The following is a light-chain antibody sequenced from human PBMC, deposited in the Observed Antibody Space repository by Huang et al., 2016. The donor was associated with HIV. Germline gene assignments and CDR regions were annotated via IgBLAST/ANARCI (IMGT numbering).Light chain of an antibody. V-gene: IGKV3-20*01. CDR1: QSVSRSY. Sequence: EIVLTQSPGTLSLSPGERATLSCRASQSVSRSYLAWYQQNPGQAPRLLIQGASTRATGIPDRFSGSGSGTDFTLTISRLEPEDFAVYYCQQYGSSSWTFGQGTKVEIK. CDR2: GAS. CDR3: QQYGSSSWT. J-gene: IGKJ1*01.